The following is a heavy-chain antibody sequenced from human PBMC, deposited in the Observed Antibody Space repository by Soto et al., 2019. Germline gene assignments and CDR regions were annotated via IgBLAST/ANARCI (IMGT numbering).Heavy chain of an antibody. Sequence: QLQLQESGSGLVKPSQTLSLTCAVSGGSIDSGGYSWNWIRQPPGKGLEWIGYIYHTGAAHYNASLEGRVSLSVAMSKNQFSLQMTSVPAADTAVYYCVRASYILPFDPWGQGIFVTVSS. CDR3: VRASYILPFDP. V-gene: IGHV4-30-2*01. CDR2: IYHTGAA. J-gene: IGHJ5*02. CDR1: GGSIDSGGYS. D-gene: IGHD2-21*01.